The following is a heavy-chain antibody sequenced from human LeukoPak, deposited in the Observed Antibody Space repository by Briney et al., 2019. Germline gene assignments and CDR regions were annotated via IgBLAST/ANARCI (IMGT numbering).Heavy chain of an antibody. D-gene: IGHD6-19*01. J-gene: IGHJ4*02. CDR2: IYSGGNT. Sequence: GGSLRLSCAAFGFTVSVNYMSWVRQAPGKGLECVSVIYSGGNTYYADSVKGRFTISRDNSKNTLYLQMNSLRAEDTAVYYCARESAVAAHFDYWGQGTLVTVSS. V-gene: IGHV3-66*01. CDR3: ARESAVAAHFDY. CDR1: GFTVSVNY.